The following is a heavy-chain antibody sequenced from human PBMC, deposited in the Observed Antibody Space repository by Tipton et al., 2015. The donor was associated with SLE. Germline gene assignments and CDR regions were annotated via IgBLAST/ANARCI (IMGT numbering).Heavy chain of an antibody. Sequence: TLSLTCTVSGVSITNSRYYWGWVRQSPGTGLAWIGSIYSSGNTYYNPSFKSRVTVSLDTSKNQISLKLNYVTAADTALYYCARELLTPSPDYYYFGMDVWGQGTTVTVSS. V-gene: IGHV4-39*07. J-gene: IGHJ6*02. CDR3: ARELLTPSPDYYYFGMDV. CDR1: GVSITNSRYY. CDR2: IYSSGNT. D-gene: IGHD2-21*01.